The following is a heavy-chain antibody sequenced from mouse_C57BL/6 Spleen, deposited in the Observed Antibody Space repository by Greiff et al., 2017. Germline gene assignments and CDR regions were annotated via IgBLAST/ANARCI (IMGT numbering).Heavy chain of an antibody. CDR1: GYTFTDYN. D-gene: IGHD2-3*01. Sequence: EVQLQQSGPELVKPGASVKMSCKASGYTFTDYNMHWVKQSHGKSLEWIGYINPNNGGTSYNQKFKGKATLTVNKSSSTAYMELRSLTSEDSAVYYCARGWLLLYYFDYWGQGTTLTVSS. J-gene: IGHJ2*01. V-gene: IGHV1-22*01. CDR3: ARGWLLLYYFDY. CDR2: INPNNGGT.